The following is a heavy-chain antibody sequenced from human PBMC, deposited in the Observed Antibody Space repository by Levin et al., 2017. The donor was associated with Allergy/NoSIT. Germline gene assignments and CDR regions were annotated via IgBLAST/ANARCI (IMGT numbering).Heavy chain of an antibody. V-gene: IGHV3-30-3*01. CDR1: GFTFSSYA. D-gene: IGHD2-2*01. CDR3: ARGDDCNRTSCYLGRQDYYDYYMDV. J-gene: IGHJ6*03. CDR2: ISYAGSNK. Sequence: HGESLKISCAASGFTFSSYAMHWVRQAPGKGLEWVAVISYAGSNKYYADSVKGRFTISRDNSKNTLYLQMNSLRAEDTAVEYCARGDDCNRTSCYLGRQDYYDYYMDVWGKGTTVTVSS.